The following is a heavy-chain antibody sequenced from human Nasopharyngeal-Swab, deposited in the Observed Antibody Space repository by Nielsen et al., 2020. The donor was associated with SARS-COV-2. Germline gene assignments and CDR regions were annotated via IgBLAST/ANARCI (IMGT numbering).Heavy chain of an antibody. CDR2: ISGSGGST. D-gene: IGHD1-26*01. J-gene: IGHJ4*02. CDR3: ANRMPTVGATRYYCFDS. Sequence: GESLKISCEASGFTFSSYAMSWVRQAPGKGLEWVSTISGSGGSTYYADSVKGRFTISRDNSKNTLYLQMSSLRAEDTAVYYCANRMPTVGATRYYCFDSWGQGTLVTVSS. CDR1: GFTFSSYA. V-gene: IGHV3-23*01.